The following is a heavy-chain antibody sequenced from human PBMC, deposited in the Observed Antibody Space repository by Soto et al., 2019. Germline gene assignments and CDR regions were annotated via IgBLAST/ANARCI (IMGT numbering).Heavy chain of an antibody. J-gene: IGHJ6*02. V-gene: IGHV3-23*01. Sequence: GGSLRLACAASGFSFRNYAMSWVRQAPGKGLEWVSAISDSGDNTYYADSIKGRFTISRDDSKNTLYLHMNSLRADDTAVYYCGPGNSAVYSMDVWGQGTTVTVSS. CDR3: GPGNSAVYSMDV. CDR1: GFSFRNYA. D-gene: IGHD1-7*01. CDR2: ISDSGDNT.